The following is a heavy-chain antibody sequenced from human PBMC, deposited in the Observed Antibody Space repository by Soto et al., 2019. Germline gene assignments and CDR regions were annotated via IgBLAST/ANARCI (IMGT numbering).Heavy chain of an antibody. J-gene: IGHJ4*02. Sequence: QVQLVQSGAEEKKPGASVKVSCKASGYTFTGYAMHWVRQAPGQRLEWMGWINAGNGNTKYSQQFQGRVTITRDTPASTAYMELSSLRSEETAVYYCARAVAAPADFDYRGQGTLVTVSS. V-gene: IGHV1-3*05. CDR1: GYTFTGYA. CDR3: ARAVAAPADFDY. CDR2: INAGNGNT. D-gene: IGHD6-19*01.